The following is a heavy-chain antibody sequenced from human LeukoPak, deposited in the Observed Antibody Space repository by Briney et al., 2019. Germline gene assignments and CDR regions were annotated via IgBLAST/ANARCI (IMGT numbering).Heavy chain of an antibody. V-gene: IGHV3-64D*09. CDR1: GFTFSNSA. J-gene: IGHJ4*02. D-gene: IGHD6-13*01. Sequence: GGSLRLSCSASGFTFSNSAMHWVRQAPGKGLEYGSAISSNGGNTYYADSVKGRFTISRDNSKNTLHLQMSSLRAEDTAVYYCVSKQSAYSSSWYPDWGQGTLVTVSS. CDR2: ISSNGGNT. CDR3: VSKQSAYSSSWYPD.